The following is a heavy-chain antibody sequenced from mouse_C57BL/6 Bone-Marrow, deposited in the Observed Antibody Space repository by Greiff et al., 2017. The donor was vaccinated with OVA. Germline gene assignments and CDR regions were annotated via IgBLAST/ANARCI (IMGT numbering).Heavy chain of an antibody. D-gene: IGHD1-1*01. CDR3: TCPNYYAPRYGYFDV. CDR1: GFNIKDDY. Sequence: EVQLQQSGAELVRPGASVKLSCTASGFNIKDDYMHWVKQRPEQGLEWIGWIDPENGDTEYASKFQGKATITADTSSNTAYLQLSSLTSEDTAVYYCTCPNYYAPRYGYFDVWGTGTTVTVSS. V-gene: IGHV14-4*01. CDR2: IDPENGDT. J-gene: IGHJ1*03.